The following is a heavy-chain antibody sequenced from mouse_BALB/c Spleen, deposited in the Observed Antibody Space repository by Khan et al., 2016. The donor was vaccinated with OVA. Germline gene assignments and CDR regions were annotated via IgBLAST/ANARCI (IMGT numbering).Heavy chain of an antibody. CDR1: GYSITSGYA. Sequence: VQLKQSGPGLVKPSQSLSLTCTVTGYSITSGYAWNWIRQFPGNKLEWMGYISYSGVTSYTPSLKSRISITRDTSKNKLFLQLTSVTTEDTATYYCARGNYYGYYFDYWGQGTTLTVSA. V-gene: IGHV3-2*02. CDR3: ARGNYYGYYFDY. D-gene: IGHD1-1*01. J-gene: IGHJ2*01. CDR2: ISYSGVT.